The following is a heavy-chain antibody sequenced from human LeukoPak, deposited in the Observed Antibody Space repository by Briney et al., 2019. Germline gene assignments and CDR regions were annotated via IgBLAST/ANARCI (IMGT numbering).Heavy chain of an antibody. D-gene: IGHD6-13*01. CDR3: AKDLGYSGDY. CDR1: GFTFSSYG. Sequence: PGGSLRLXCAASGFTFSSYGMHWVRQAPGKGLEWVAVIWYDGSNKYYADSVKGRFTISRDNSKNTLYLQMNSLRAEDTAVYYCAKDLGYSGDYWGRGTLVTVSS. CDR2: IWYDGSNK. J-gene: IGHJ4*02. V-gene: IGHV3-33*06.